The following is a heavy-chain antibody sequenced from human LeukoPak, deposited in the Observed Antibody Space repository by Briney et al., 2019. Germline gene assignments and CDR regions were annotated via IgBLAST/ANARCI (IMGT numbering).Heavy chain of an antibody. D-gene: IGHD6-19*01. Sequence: ASVKVSCKASGYTFTAYYMHWVRQAPGQGLEWMGWINPNSGGTNYAQKLQGRVTMTTDTSTSTAYMELRSLRSDDTAVYYCARDSAAVAGSIDYWGQGTLVTVSS. J-gene: IGHJ4*02. CDR2: INPNSGGT. V-gene: IGHV1-2*02. CDR3: ARDSAAVAGSIDY. CDR1: GYTFTAYY.